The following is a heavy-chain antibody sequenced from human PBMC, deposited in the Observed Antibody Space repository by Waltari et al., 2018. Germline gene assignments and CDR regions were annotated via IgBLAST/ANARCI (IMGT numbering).Heavy chain of an antibody. Sequence: QVQLQESGPGLVKPSETLSLTCTVSGYSISSGYYWGWIRQPPGKGLEWIGSIYHSGSTYYNPSLKSRVTISVDTSKNQFSLKLSSVTAADTAVYYCARGDYGDYFDYWGQGTLVTVSS. CDR1: GYSISSGYY. D-gene: IGHD4-17*01. CDR3: ARGDYGDYFDY. J-gene: IGHJ4*02. CDR2: IYHSGST. V-gene: IGHV4-38-2*02.